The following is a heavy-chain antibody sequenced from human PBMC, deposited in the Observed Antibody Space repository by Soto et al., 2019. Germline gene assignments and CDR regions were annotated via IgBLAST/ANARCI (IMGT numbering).Heavy chain of an antibody. D-gene: IGHD6-19*01. Sequence: QVQLVQSGAEVKKPGSSVNVSCKASGGTFSSYTISWVRQAPGQGLEWMGRIIPTLGIANYAQKFQGRVTITADKSTSTAYMERSSLRSEDTAVYYCARDPTEQWLVLSYYYYGMDVWGQGTTVTVSS. CDR2: IIPTLGIA. V-gene: IGHV1-69*02. J-gene: IGHJ6*02. CDR3: ARDPTEQWLVLSYYYYGMDV. CDR1: GGTFSSYT.